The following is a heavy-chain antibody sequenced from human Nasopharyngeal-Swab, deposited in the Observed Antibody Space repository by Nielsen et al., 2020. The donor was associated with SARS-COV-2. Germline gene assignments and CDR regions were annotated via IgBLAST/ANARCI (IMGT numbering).Heavy chain of an antibody. J-gene: IGHJ6*03. V-gene: IGHV4-39*07. Sequence: WIRQSPGKGLERIGSIYYSGSTYYNPSLKSRVTISVDTSKNQFSLKLSSVTAADTAVYYCARERGRGGIWNYYYYYMDVWGKGTTVTVSS. CDR3: ARERGRGGIWNYYYYYMDV. CDR2: IYYSGST. D-gene: IGHD3-10*01.